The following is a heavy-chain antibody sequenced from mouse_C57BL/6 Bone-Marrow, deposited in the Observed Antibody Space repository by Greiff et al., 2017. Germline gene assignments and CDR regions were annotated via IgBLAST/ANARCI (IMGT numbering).Heavy chain of an antibody. CDR3: TYCNLYSYAMDY. CDR2: IDPENGDT. Sequence: EVQRVESGAELVRPGASVKLSCTASGFNIKDDYMHWVKQRPEQGLEWIGWIDPENGDTEYASKFQGKATITADTSSNTAYLQLSSLTSEDTAVYYCTYCNLYSYAMDYWGQGTSVTVSS. D-gene: IGHD2-1*01. J-gene: IGHJ4*01. CDR1: GFNIKDDY. V-gene: IGHV14-4*01.